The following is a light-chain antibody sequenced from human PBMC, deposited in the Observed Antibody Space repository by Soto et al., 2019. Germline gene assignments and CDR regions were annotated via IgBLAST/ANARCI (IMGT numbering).Light chain of an antibody. Sequence: DIQMTQSPSTLSASVGDRVTITCRASQSISSWLAWYQQKPGKAPKLLIYDASSLESGVPSRYSRSGSGTEFTLTISSLQPDDCATYFFQQYNSYSPPNTCGQGTKLEIK. CDR1: QSISSW. CDR3: QQYNSYSPPNT. V-gene: IGKV1-5*01. J-gene: IGKJ2*01. CDR2: DAS.